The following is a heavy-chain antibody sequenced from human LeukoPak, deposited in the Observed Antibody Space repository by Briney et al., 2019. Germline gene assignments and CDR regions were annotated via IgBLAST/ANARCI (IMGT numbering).Heavy chain of an antibody. CDR2: VHYSLPN. D-gene: IGHD6-13*01. V-gene: IGHV4-59*01. J-gene: IGHJ3*02. CDR1: GDSMNGYY. Sequence: SETLSLTCTVSGDSMNGYYWSWIRQTPGKGLEWIGIVHYSLPNNFSPSLKSRVTISMDTSRSQFSLILSSVTAADTAVYYCARGEGAPIAAANIWGLGTKVTVSS. CDR3: ARGEGAPIAAANI.